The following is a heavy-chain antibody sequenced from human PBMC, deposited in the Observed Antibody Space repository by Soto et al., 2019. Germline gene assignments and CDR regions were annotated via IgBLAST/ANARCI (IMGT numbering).Heavy chain of an antibody. CDR2: ISSNGVGT. CDR1: GFTFSNYA. CDR3: ARREQSDYYYMDV. V-gene: IGHV3-64*01. Sequence: VQLVESGGGLVQPGGSLRLSCAASGFTFSNYAMDWVRQAPGKVLEYVSGISSNGVGTYYANSVKDRFTISRDNSKNTLYLQRGSLRAEDMAVYYCARREQSDYYYMDVWGEGTSVTVSS. J-gene: IGHJ6*03. D-gene: IGHD6-19*01.